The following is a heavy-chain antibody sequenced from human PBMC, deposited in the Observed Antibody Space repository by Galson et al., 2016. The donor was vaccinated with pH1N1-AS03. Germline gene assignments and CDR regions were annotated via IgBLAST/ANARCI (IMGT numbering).Heavy chain of an antibody. V-gene: IGHV3-64*04. J-gene: IGHJ5*02. D-gene: IGHD3-22*01. CDR1: GFTFSIFS. CDR3: AREASSGYYYVHADL. Sequence: SLRLSCAASGFTFSIFSLHWVRQAPGKGLEYVSTISGNGGSTYYAASVKGRFTISRDNAKSSLYLQMSSLRAEDTAVYYCAREASSGYYYVHADLWGQGTLVTVSS. CDR2: ISGNGGST.